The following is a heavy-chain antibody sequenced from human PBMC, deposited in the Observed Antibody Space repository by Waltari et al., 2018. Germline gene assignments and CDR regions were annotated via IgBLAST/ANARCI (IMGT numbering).Heavy chain of an antibody. CDR1: GYTFTSYY. CDR2: INPSGGST. D-gene: IGHD6-19*01. V-gene: IGHV1-46*01. CDR3: ARGLRNSSGPVHFDP. J-gene: IGHJ5*02. Sequence: QVQLVQSGAEVKKPGASVKVSCKASGYTFTSYYMHWVRQDPGQGREWMGIINPSGGSTSYAQKFQGRVTMTRDTSTSTVYMELSSLRSEDTAVYYCARGLRNSSGPVHFDPWGQGTLVTVSS.